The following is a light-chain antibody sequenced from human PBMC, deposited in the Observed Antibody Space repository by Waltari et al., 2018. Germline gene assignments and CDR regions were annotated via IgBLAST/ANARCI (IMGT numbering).Light chain of an antibody. J-gene: IGKJ5*01. CDR1: PSLLHRNGFNY. CDR3: MQTLQTPVT. V-gene: IGKV2-28*01. Sequence: IVMTQSPLSLPVTPGEPASFSCRSSPSLLHRNGFNYVDWYLQKPGQSPQLLIYLSSYRASGVPDRFSGSGSGTDFTLKISGVEAEDVGVYYCMQTLQTPVTFGQGTRLDVK. CDR2: LSS.